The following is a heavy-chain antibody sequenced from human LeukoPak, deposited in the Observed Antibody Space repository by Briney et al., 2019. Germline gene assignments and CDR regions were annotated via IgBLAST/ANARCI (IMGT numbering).Heavy chain of an antibody. CDR3: ATVGYCSSTCCRRDDY. D-gene: IGHD2-2*01. V-gene: IGHV1-69*05. J-gene: IGHJ4*02. Sequence: ASVKVSCKASGYTFTSYGISWVRQAPGQGLEWMGGIIPIFGTANYAQKFQGRVTITTDESTSTAYMELSSLRSEDTAVYYCATVGYCSSTCCRRDDYWGQRTLVTVSS. CDR1: GYTFTSYG. CDR2: IIPIFGTA.